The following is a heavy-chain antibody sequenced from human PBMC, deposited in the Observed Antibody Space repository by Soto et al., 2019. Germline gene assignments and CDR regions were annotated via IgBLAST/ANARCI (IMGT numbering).Heavy chain of an antibody. J-gene: IGHJ4*02. D-gene: IGHD4-17*01. CDR2: ISYDGSNK. CDR3: ARAPTTVTTPYYFDY. Sequence: QVQLVESGGGVVQPGRCLRISCAASGITFSSYAMHWVRQAPGKGLEWVAVISYDGSNKYYADSVKGRFTISRDNSKNTLYLQMNSLRAEDTAVYYCARAPTTVTTPYYFDYWGQGTLVTVSS. CDR1: GITFSSYA. V-gene: IGHV3-30-3*01.